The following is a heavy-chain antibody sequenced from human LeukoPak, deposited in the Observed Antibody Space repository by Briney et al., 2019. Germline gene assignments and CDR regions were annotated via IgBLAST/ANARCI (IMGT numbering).Heavy chain of an antibody. D-gene: IGHD1-1*01. CDR2: INHSGST. CDR3: ARGLGPGTPFDY. CDR1: GGSFSGYY. Sequence: KPSETLSLTCAVYGGSFSGYYWSWIRQPPGKGLEWIGEINHSGSTNYNPSLKSRVTISVDTSKNQFSLKLSSVTAADTAVYYCARGLGPGTPFDYWGQGTLVTVSS. J-gene: IGHJ4*02. V-gene: IGHV4-34*01.